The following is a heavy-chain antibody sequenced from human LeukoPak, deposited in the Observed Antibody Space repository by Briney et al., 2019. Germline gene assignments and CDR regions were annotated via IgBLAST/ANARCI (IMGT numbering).Heavy chain of an antibody. V-gene: IGHV1-2*02. D-gene: IGHD6-19*01. CDR1: GYTFTGYY. CDR3: ARDFQLAVADYYYYGMDV. CDR2: INPNSGGT. Sequence: GASVKVSCKASGYTFTGYYMHWVRQAPGQGLEWMGWINPNSGGTNYAQKFQGRVTMTRDTSISTAYMELSRLRSDDTAVYYCARDFQLAVADYYYYGMDVWGQGATVTVSS. J-gene: IGHJ6*02.